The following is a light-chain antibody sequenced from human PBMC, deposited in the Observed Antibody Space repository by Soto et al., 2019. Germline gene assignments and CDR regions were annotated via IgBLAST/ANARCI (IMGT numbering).Light chain of an antibody. CDR1: SGDIGRYNL. V-gene: IGLV2-23*02. Sequence: QSALTQPASVSGSPGQSITISCTGTSGDIGRYNLVSWYQQHPGKPPKLMIYEATKRPSGVSNRCSGSKSGNTASLTISGLQAEDDAAYYCSLYASTSTLMFGGGTKLTVL. CDR3: SLYASTSTLM. J-gene: IGLJ3*02. CDR2: EAT.